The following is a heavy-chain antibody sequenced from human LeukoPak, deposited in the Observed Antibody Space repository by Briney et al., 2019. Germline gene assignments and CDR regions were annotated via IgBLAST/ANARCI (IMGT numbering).Heavy chain of an antibody. CDR1: GGSISSYY. V-gene: IGHV4-59*01. J-gene: IGHJ4*02. Sequence: PSETLSLTCTVSGGSISSYYWSWIRQPPGKGLEWIGYIYYSGSTNYNPSLKSRVTISVDTSKNQFSLKLSSVTAADTAVYYCANLPGIAAAFDYWGQGTLDTVSS. D-gene: IGHD6-13*01. CDR2: IYYSGST. CDR3: ANLPGIAAAFDY.